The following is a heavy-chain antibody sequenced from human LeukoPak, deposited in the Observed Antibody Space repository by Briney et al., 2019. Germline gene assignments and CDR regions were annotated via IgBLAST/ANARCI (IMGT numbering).Heavy chain of an antibody. J-gene: IGHJ4*02. CDR3: TRENRPFCPFAY. CDR1: GGSIDITNY. Sequence: PPGSLSLTCGVSGGSIDITNYWSWVRQAPGKGLEWIGEISHSGTTNYNPSLRSRVTIFLDSANNQFSLSLTTVTAADSAVYYCTRENRPFCPFAYWGQGVLVTVSS. V-gene: IGHV4-4*03. CDR2: ISHSGTT. D-gene: IGHD2/OR15-2a*01.